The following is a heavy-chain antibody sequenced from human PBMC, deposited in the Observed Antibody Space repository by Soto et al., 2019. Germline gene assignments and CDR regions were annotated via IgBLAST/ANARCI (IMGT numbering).Heavy chain of an antibody. Sequence: GSLSLSRAASGFTFSDYYMSLIRQVPGKGLEWVAHISGTSDSIPYADSVKGRFTISRDNAKNSLYLQMNSLRAEDTAVYYCARVAVITAAGTSDYWGQGTLVTVSS. CDR1: GFTFSDYY. D-gene: IGHD6-13*01. CDR2: ISGTSDSI. V-gene: IGHV3-11*06. J-gene: IGHJ4*02. CDR3: ARVAVITAAGTSDY.